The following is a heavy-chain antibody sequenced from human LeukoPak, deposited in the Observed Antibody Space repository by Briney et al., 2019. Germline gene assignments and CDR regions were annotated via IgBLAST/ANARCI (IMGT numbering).Heavy chain of an antibody. V-gene: IGHV4-39*01. D-gene: IGHD3-10*01. Sequence: SETLSLTCTVSGGSIRSSYYYWGWIRQPPGKGLDWIGSIYDSRSTYYNPSLKRRVTISVDPSQHTFSLKVNSVTAAVTAADYLARHYGPWGQGTLVTVSS. CDR2: IYDSRST. CDR3: ARHYGP. CDR1: GGSIRSSYYY. J-gene: IGHJ5*02.